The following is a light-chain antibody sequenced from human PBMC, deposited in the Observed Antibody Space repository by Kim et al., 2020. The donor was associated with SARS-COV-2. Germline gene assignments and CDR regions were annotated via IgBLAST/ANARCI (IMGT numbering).Light chain of an antibody. CDR3: GTWDTSLSAYV. Sequence: GEKVTISCSGSSSNSGGNYVSWYLQLPGTAPQLLLYDNIKRPSGIPDRFSGSKSGTSATLGITGLQTGDEADYFCGTWDTSLSAYVFGTGTKVTVL. J-gene: IGLJ1*01. V-gene: IGLV1-51*01. CDR1: SSNSGGNY. CDR2: DNI.